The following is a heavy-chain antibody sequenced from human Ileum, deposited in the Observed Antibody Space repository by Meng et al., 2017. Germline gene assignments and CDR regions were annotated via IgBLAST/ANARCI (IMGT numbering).Heavy chain of an antibody. CDR2: IKSTTHGGTT. CDR3: TTNRGIS. CDR1: GFTFRDHY. Sequence: EVLLVESRGGLGQSGGSLRLSCATSGFTFRDHYMHWVRQAPGKGLEWIGQIKSTTHGGTTDYAAPVTGRFIISRDDSKNTLYLQMSSLKTEDTAVYYCTTNRGISWGQGTLVTVSS. V-gene: IGHV3-15*01. J-gene: IGHJ5*02.